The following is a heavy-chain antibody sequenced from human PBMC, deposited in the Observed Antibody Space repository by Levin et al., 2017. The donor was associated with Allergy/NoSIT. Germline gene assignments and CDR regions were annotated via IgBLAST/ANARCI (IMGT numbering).Heavy chain of an antibody. CDR3: ARRDSDGSNSFDY. V-gene: IGHV5-51*01. Sequence: GESLKISCQASGYSFTSYWFGWARQRPGKGLEWMGLIFPSDSDTRVSPSFQGQIIMSVDKSTSTAYLQWSSLKASDTAIYYCARRDSDGSNSFDYWGQGTLVTVSS. CDR2: IFPSDSDT. J-gene: IGHJ4*02. D-gene: IGHD4-23*01. CDR1: GYSFTSYW.